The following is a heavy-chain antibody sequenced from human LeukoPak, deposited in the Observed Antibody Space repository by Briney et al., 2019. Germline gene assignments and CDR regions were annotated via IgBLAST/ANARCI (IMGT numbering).Heavy chain of an antibody. V-gene: IGHV4-34*01. CDR2: INHSGST. J-gene: IGHJ6*02. D-gene: IGHD2-2*01. CDR1: SGSFSGYY. Sequence: SETLSLTCAVYSGSFSGYYWSWIRQPPGKGLEWIGEINHSGSTNYNPSLKSRVTISVDTSKNQFSLKLSSVTAADTAVYYCARGDIVVVPAAIGENYYYYGMDVWGQGTTVTVSS. CDR3: ARGDIVVVPAAIGENYYYYGMDV.